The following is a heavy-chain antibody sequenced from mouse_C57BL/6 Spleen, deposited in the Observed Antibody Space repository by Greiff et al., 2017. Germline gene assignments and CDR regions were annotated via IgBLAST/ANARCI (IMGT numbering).Heavy chain of an antibody. CDR1: GYTFTDYE. CDR2: IDPETGGT. J-gene: IGHJ2*01. D-gene: IGHD2-4*01. V-gene: IGHV1-15*01. Sequence: QVQLQQSGAELVRPGASVTLSCKASGYTFTDYEMHWVKQTPVHGLEWIGAIDPETGGTAYNQKFKGKAILTADKSSSTAYMELRSLTSEDSAVYYCTDDYEGFDYWGQGTTLAVSS. CDR3: TDDYEGFDY.